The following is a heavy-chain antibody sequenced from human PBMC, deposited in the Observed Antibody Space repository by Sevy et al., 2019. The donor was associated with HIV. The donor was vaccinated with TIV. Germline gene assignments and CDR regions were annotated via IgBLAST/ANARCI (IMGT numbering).Heavy chain of an antibody. J-gene: IGHJ5*02. V-gene: IGHV4-34*01. D-gene: IGHD2-2*01. CDR3: ARSPPVVVVPGAPSWFDP. CDR2: INESGIT. Sequence: SETLSLTCAVHDGSFSGYYWNWIRQLPGKGLEWIGEINESGITYYNPSLKSRVAISLDTSKKQFPLKLNSVTAADTALYFCARSPPVVVVPGAPSWFDPWGQGTLVTVSS. CDR1: DGSFSGYY.